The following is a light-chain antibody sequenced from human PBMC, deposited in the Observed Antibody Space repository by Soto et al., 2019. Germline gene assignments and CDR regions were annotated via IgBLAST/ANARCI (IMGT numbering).Light chain of an antibody. V-gene: IGLV1-44*01. CDR2: SNN. J-gene: IGLJ3*02. CDR3: AAWDYSLNGRV. CDR1: SSNIGSNT. Sequence: QSVLTQPPSASGTPGQRVTISCSGSSSNIGSNTVNWYPQLPGTDPKLLIYSNNQRPSGVPDRFSGSKSGTSASLAISWLQSEEEDDYYCAAWDYSLNGRVFGGGTKLTVL.